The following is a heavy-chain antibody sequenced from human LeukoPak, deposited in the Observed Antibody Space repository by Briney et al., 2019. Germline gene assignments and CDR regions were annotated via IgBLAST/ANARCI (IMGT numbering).Heavy chain of an antibody. CDR1: GGSISSYY. D-gene: IGHD2-2*01. CDR3: ARVLRAVTWGITSHKYYFDY. Sequence: SETLSLTCTVSGGSISSYYWSWIRQPPGKGLEWIGYIYYSGSTNYNPSLKSRVTISVDTSKNQFSLKLSSVTAADTAVYYCARVLRAVTWGITSHKYYFDYWGQGTLVTVSS. J-gene: IGHJ4*02. V-gene: IGHV4-59*01. CDR2: IYYSGST.